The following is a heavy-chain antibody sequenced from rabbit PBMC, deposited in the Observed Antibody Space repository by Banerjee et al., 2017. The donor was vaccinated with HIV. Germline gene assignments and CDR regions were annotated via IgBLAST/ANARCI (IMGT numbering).Heavy chain of an antibody. CDR2: INTSSGNT. J-gene: IGHJ4*01. CDR1: GFSFSNKYV. D-gene: IGHD1-1*01. Sequence: QEQLEESGGDLVKPEGSLTLTCTASGFSFSNKYVMCWVRQAPGKGLEWIGCINTSSGNTVYASWAKGRFTISKTSSTTVTLQMTSLTAADTATYFCAGDLAAVIGWNFNLWGPGTLVTVS. CDR3: AGDLAAVIGWNFNL. V-gene: IGHV1S45*01.